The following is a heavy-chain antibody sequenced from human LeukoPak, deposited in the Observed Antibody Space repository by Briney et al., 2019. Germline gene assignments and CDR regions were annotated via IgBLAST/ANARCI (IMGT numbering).Heavy chain of an antibody. CDR3: ARDRYYYDSSGSYYNYYFDY. D-gene: IGHD3-22*01. J-gene: IGHJ4*02. Sequence: GGSLRLSCAASGFTFSSYSMNWVRQAPGKGLEWVSSISSSSSYIYYADSVKGRFTISRDNSKNTLYLQMNSLRAEDTAVYYCARDRYYYDSSGSYYNYYFDYWGQGTLVTVSS. CDR1: GFTFSSYS. V-gene: IGHV3-21*01. CDR2: ISSSSSYI.